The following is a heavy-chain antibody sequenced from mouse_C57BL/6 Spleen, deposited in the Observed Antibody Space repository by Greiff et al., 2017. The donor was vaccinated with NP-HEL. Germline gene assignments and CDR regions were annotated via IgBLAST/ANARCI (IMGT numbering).Heavy chain of an antibody. D-gene: IGHD1-1*01. V-gene: IGHV1-22*01. CDR3: ARGYYYGSSYVGDY. Sequence: VQLKESGPELVKPGASVKMSCKASGYTFTDYNMHWVKQSHGKSLEWIGYINPNNGGTSYNQKFKGKATLTVNKSSSTAYMELRSLTSEDSAVYYCARGYYYGSSYVGDYWGQGTTLTVSS. J-gene: IGHJ2*01. CDR1: GYTFTDYN. CDR2: INPNNGGT.